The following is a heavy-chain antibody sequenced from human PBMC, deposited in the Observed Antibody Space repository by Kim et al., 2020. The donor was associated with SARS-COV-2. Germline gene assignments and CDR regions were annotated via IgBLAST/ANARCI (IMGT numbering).Heavy chain of an antibody. D-gene: IGHD6-13*01. CDR2: INRDGSEK. Sequence: GGSLRLSCAASGFTFSNYWMSWVRQAPGKGLEWVSNINRDGSEKYYVDSVRGRFTISRDNAQNSLFLQMNSLRVEDTAVYYCTSWGAGKYCGAGTLVTVSS. CDR1: GFTFSNYW. J-gene: IGHJ4*02. CDR3: TSWGAGKY. V-gene: IGHV3-7*01.